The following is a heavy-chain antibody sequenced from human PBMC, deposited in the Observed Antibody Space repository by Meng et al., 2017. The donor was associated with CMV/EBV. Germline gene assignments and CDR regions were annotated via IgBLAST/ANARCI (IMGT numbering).Heavy chain of an antibody. J-gene: IGHJ5*02. Sequence: GSLRLSCTVSGGSISSSSYYWGWIRQPPGKGLEWIGSIYYSGSTYYNPSLKSRVTISVDTSKNQFSLKLSSVTAADTAVYYCARPFTIFVNWFDPWGQGTLVTVSS. CDR3: ARPFTIFVNWFDP. CDR1: GGSISSSSYY. D-gene: IGHD3-3*01. CDR2: IYYSGST. V-gene: IGHV4-39*01.